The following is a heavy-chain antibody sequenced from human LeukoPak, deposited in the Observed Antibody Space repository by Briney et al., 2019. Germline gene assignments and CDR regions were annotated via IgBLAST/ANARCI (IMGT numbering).Heavy chain of an antibody. Sequence: AASVKVSCKASGGTFSSYAISWVRQAPGQGLEWIGRIIPILGIANYAQKFQGRVTITADKSTSTAYMELSSLRSEDTAVYYCARVTSADSGYGYYFDYWGQGTLVTVSS. CDR3: ARVTSADSGYGYYFDY. V-gene: IGHV1-69*04. CDR2: IIPILGIA. CDR1: GGTFSSYA. D-gene: IGHD2-15*01. J-gene: IGHJ4*02.